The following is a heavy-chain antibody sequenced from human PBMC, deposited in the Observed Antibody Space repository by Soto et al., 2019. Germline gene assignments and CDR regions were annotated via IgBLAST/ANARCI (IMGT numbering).Heavy chain of an antibody. V-gene: IGHV4-31*03. D-gene: IGHD1-1*01. CDR3: AIGLRPPGSPGYWYFDL. J-gene: IGHJ2*01. CDR2: IYYSGNT. CDR1: GVSISTGGRF. Sequence: QVQLQESGPGLVKPSETLSLTCSVSGVSISTGGRFWSWVRQHPVKGLEWIGYIYYSGNTDYNPSRISRLTISVDTSKNQCSLMMRSVTAADTAVYYVAIGLRPPGSPGYWYFDLWGRGTLVTVSS.